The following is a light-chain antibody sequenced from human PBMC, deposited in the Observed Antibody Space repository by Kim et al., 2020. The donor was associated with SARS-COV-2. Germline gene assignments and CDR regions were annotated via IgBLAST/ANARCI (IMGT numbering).Light chain of an antibody. V-gene: IGLV2-8*01. CDR1: SSYVGGYNY. J-gene: IGLJ3*02. Sequence: GQSGTLYCTGTSSYVGGYNYVPWYQQHPGNAPKLMIYEVSKRPSGVPDRCSGSKSGNTASLTVSGLQAEDEADYYCNSYAGSNNWVFGGGTQLTVL. CDR3: NSYAGSNNWV. CDR2: EVS.